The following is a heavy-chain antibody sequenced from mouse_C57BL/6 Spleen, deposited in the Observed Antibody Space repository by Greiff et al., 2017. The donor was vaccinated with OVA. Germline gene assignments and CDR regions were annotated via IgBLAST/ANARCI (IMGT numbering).Heavy chain of an antibody. CDR3: ARYRVKGYFDY. Sequence: VQLQQPGAELVKPGASVKLSCKASGYTFTSYWMQWVKQRPGQGLEWLGEIDPSDSYTNYNQKFKGKATLTVDTSSCTAYMQLSSLTSEDSAVYDCARYRVKGYFDYWGQGTTLTVSS. CDR2: IDPSDSYT. J-gene: IGHJ2*01. V-gene: IGHV1-50*01. CDR1: GYTFTSYW.